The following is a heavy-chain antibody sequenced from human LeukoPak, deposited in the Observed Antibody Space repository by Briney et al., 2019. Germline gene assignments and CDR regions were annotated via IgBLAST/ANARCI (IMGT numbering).Heavy chain of an antibody. J-gene: IGHJ4*02. CDR1: GFIFNNYG. CDR2: ISNDGGGT. V-gene: IGHV3-23*01. CDR3: AKGSSGYFFDL. D-gene: IGHD3-22*01. Sequence: PGGSLRLSCAASGFIFNNYGLVWVRQAPGKGLEWVSAISNDGGGTTYADFVKGRFCVSRDNSKNTLFLQMNSLRAEDTALFYCAKGSSGYFFDLWGQGTLVTVSS.